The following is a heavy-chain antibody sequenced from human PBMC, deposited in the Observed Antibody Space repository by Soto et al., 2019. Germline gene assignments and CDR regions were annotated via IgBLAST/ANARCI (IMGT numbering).Heavy chain of an antibody. Sequence: ETLSLSCGVSGASISGSYWSWIRQSPGKGLEWLGYVYYTGSTNYSPSLRSRVSISVDTSKNEFSLRLSSVTAADTAVYFCARSVAVPGAHIDYWGQGTQVTVYS. J-gene: IGHJ4*02. CDR2: VYYTGST. CDR1: GASISGSY. V-gene: IGHV4-59*01. CDR3: ARSVAVPGAHIDY. D-gene: IGHD6-19*01.